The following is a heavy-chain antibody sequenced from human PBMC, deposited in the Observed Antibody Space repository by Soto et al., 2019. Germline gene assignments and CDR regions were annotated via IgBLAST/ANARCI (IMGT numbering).Heavy chain of an antibody. V-gene: IGHV4-34*01. J-gene: IGHJ6*02. D-gene: IGHD5-18*01. Sequence: SETLSLTCAVYGGSFSGYYWSWIRQTPGEGLEWIGEINHSGSTNYNPCLKSRVTISVDTSKNPFSLKLSSVTAADTAVYYCARGGVIHLWPYYYYGMDVWGQGTTVTVSS. CDR2: INHSGST. CDR3: ARGGVIHLWPYYYYGMDV. CDR1: GGSFSGYY.